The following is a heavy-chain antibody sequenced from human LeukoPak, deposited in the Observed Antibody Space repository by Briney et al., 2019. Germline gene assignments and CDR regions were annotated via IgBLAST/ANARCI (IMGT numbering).Heavy chain of an antibody. V-gene: IGHV3-21*01. J-gene: IGHJ5*02. Sequence: GGSLRLSCAASGFTFSSYSMNWVRQAPGKGLEWVSSISSSSSYIYYADSVKGRFTISRDNAKNSLYLQMNSLRAEDTAVYYCARDSDPYYDFWSGYYNFGWFDPWGQGTLVTVSS. CDR3: ARDSDPYYDFWSGYYNFGWFDP. CDR2: ISSSSSYI. D-gene: IGHD3-3*01. CDR1: GFTFSSYS.